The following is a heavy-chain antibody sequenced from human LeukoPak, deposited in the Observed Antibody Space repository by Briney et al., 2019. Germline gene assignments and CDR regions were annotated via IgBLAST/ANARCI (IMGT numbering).Heavy chain of an antibody. Sequence: PGGSLRLSCAASGFTFSSYVMSWVRQARGKGLEWVSAISGSGGSTYYADSVKSRFTISRDNSKNTLYLQMNSLRAEDTAVYYCAKGYYYDSSGPLDYWGQGTLVTVSS. CDR1: GFTFSSYV. D-gene: IGHD3-22*01. CDR2: ISGSGGST. J-gene: IGHJ4*02. CDR3: AKGYYYDSSGPLDY. V-gene: IGHV3-23*01.